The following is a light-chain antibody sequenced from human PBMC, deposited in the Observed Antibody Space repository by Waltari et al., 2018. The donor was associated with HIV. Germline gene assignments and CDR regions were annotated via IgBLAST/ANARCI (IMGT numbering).Light chain of an antibody. V-gene: IGLV2-14*01. Sequence: QSALTQPASVSGSPGQSITISCTGASSDIGNYKYVSWYQHPPGIAPKLIIYEDNNRPSVGSNRFSGSKSGKTASLTISGLQAEDESDYYCSSYTDSSVIFGGGTKVTVL. J-gene: IGLJ2*01. CDR1: SSDIGNYKY. CDR3: SSYTDSSVI. CDR2: EDN.